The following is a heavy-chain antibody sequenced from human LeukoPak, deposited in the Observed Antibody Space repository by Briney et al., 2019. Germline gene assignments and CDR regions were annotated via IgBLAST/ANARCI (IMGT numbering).Heavy chain of an antibody. D-gene: IGHD2-2*01. CDR3: ARAVPAAMPSFGHNWFDP. CDR2: IIPIFGTA. J-gene: IGHJ5*02. CDR1: GGTFTSYA. Sequence: SVTVSCTASGGTFTSYAISWVRQAPGQGLEWMGGIIPIFGTANYAQRFQGRVTITADESTSTAYMELSSLRSEDTAVYYCARAVPAAMPSFGHNWFDPWGQGTLVTVSS. V-gene: IGHV1-69*13.